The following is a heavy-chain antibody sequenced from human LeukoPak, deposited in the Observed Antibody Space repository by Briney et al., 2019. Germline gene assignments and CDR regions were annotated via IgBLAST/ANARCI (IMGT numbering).Heavy chain of an antibody. D-gene: IGHD6-19*01. Sequence: GGSLRFSCAASGFTFNVYYMSWVRQAPGKGLEWVANINEDGSVEDYVDSVKGRFTISRDNAKNSVYLQMNSLRAEDTAVYYCVPQCGRPIWGQGTKLTVSS. V-gene: IGHV3-7*01. CDR3: VPQCGRPI. CDR1: GFTFNVYY. CDR2: INEDGSVE. J-gene: IGHJ3*02.